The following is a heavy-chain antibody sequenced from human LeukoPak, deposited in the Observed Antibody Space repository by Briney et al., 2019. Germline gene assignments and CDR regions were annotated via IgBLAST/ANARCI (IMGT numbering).Heavy chain of an antibody. Sequence: PGGSLRLSCAASGFTFSSYAMSWVRQAPGKGLEWVSAISGSGGSTYYADSVKGRFTISRDNSKNTLYLQMNSLRAEDTAVYYCARVHYDYVWGSPGIYDYWGQGTLVTVSS. CDR3: ARVHYDYVWGSPGIYDY. D-gene: IGHD3-16*01. CDR1: GFTFSSYA. V-gene: IGHV3-23*01. CDR2: ISGSGGST. J-gene: IGHJ4*02.